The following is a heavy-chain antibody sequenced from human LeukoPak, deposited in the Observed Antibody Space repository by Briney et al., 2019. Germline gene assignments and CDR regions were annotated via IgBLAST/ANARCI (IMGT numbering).Heavy chain of an antibody. CDR1: GGSLSSSNW. CDR3: ARGYCSSTSCYAGDWFDP. V-gene: IGHV4-4*02. Sequence: PSGTLSLTCVVSGGSLSSSNWWSWVRQPPGKGLVWIGEIYHSGSTSYNPSLKSRVTISVDKSKNQFSLKLSSVTAADTAVYYCARGYCSSTSCYAGDWFDPWGQGTLVTVSS. CDR2: IYHSGST. D-gene: IGHD2-2*01. J-gene: IGHJ5*02.